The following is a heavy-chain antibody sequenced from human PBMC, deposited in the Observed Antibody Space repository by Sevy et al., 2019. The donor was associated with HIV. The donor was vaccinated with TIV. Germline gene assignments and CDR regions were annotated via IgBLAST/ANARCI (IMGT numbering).Heavy chain of an antibody. J-gene: IGHJ6*02. D-gene: IGHD4-17*01. CDR3: ARDHGKDGDLGDYYYFAMDV. V-gene: IGHV3-11*01. CDR1: GFIISDYY. Sequence: GGSLRLSCVGSGFIISDYYMSWIRQAPGKGLEWVSYISGSDDAIYYSDSVKGRFTISRDNVKNSLYLQMNSLRAEDTAFYYCARDHGKDGDLGDYYYFAMDVWGQGTTVTVSS. CDR2: ISGSDDAI.